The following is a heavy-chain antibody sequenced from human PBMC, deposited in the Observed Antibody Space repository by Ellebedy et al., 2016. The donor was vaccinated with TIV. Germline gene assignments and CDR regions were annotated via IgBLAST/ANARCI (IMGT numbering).Heavy chain of an antibody. D-gene: IGHD1-14*01. J-gene: IGHJ4*02. Sequence: GESLKISCAASGFTFSSYAMSWVSQAPGKGLEWVSHFSDSTYYADSVKGRFTISRDNSKNILYLQMNSLRAEDTAIYYCAKGRSGTYIHHAFDYWGQGTLVTVSS. CDR2: FSDST. CDR1: GFTFSSYA. CDR3: AKGRSGTYIHHAFDY. V-gene: IGHV3-23*01.